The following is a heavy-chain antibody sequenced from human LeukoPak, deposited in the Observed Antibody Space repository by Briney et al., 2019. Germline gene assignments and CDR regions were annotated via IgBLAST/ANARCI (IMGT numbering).Heavy chain of an antibody. CDR3: ARYGSGSTIDY. V-gene: IGHV3-33*01. CDR1: GFTFSSYG. CDR2: IWYDGSNK. D-gene: IGHD3-10*01. J-gene: IGHJ4*02. Sequence: QPGGSLRLSCAASGFTFSSYGMHWVRQAPGKGLEGVAVIWYDGSNKYYADSVKGRFTISRDNSKNTLYLQMNSLRAEDTAVYYCARYGSGSTIDYWGQGTLVTVSS.